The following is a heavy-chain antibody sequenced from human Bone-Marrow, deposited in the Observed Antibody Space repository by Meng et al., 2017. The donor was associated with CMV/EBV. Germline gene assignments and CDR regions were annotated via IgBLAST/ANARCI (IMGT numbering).Heavy chain of an antibody. J-gene: IGHJ5*02. Sequence: GSLRLSCAVYGGSFSGYYWSWIRQPPGKGLEWIGSIYYSGSTYYNPSLKSRVTISVDTSKNQFSLKLSSVTAADTAVYYCARHNPPGYMIPYTFDPWGQGTLVTVYS. CDR3: ARHNPPGYMIPYTFDP. V-gene: IGHV4-34*01. D-gene: IGHD3-22*01. CDR2: IYYSGST. CDR1: GGSFSGYY.